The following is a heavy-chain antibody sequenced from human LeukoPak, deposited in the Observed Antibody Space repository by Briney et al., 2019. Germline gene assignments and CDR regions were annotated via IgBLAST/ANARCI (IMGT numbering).Heavy chain of an antibody. CDR3: ARDPDIVVVPAAGDYYYYGMDV. CDR1: GFTFSSYG. D-gene: IGHD2-2*01. J-gene: IGHJ6*02. V-gene: IGHV3-33*08. Sequence: GGSLRLSCAASGFTFSSYGMHWVRQAPGKGLEWVAVIWYDGSNKYYADSVKGRFTISRDNSKNTLYPQMNSLRAEDTAVYYCARDPDIVVVPAAGDYYYYGMDVWGQGTTVTVSS. CDR2: IWYDGSNK.